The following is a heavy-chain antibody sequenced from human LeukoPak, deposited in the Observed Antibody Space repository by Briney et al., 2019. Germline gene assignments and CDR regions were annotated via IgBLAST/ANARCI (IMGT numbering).Heavy chain of an antibody. Sequence: GGSLRLSCAASGFTFSSYSMNWVRQAPGKGLEWVSSISSSSSYIYYADSVKGRFTISRDNAKNSLYLQMNSLRAEDTAVYYCAKDHSYGSGSNHFDYWGQGTLVTVSS. CDR1: GFTFSSYS. D-gene: IGHD3-10*01. CDR2: ISSSSSYI. CDR3: AKDHSYGSGSNHFDY. J-gene: IGHJ4*02. V-gene: IGHV3-21*01.